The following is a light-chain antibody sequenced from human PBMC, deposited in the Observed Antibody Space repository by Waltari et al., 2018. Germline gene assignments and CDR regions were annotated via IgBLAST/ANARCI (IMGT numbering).Light chain of an antibody. J-gene: IGKJ1*01. CDR2: GAS. CDR3: QHYDNSPLT. Sequence: EIVLTQSPGTLSLSPGDIATLSCRASRSVTGNYLAWYQQKPGQAPRLLIYGASNRAAGIPDRFSGSGSRTDFTLIISRLEPEDFAVYYCQHYDNSPLTFGQGTKVEIK. CDR1: RSVTGNY. V-gene: IGKV3-20*01.